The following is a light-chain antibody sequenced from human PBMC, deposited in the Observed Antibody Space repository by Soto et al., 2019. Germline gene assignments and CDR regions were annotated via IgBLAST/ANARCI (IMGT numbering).Light chain of an antibody. CDR1: SSDVGGYNY. Sequence: QSALTQPASVSGSPGQSITISCTGTSSDVGGYNYVSWYQQHPGKAPKLMIYDVSNRPSGVSKRFSGSKSGNTASLTISGLQAEDEADYYCNSYTSSSTLLFGGGTKLTVL. V-gene: IGLV2-14*01. J-gene: IGLJ2*01. CDR2: DVS. CDR3: NSYTSSSTLL.